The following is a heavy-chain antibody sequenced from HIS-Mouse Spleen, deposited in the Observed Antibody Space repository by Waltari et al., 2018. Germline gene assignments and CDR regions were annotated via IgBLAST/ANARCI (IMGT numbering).Heavy chain of an antibody. CDR3: ARDIKAAAC. D-gene: IGHD6-13*01. CDR1: GFPVSSNS. Sequence: EVQLVESGGGLVQPGGSLRLSCAAAGFPVSSNSMSWVRQAPGKGLEWVSVIYSGGSTYYADSVKGRFTISRDNSKNTLYLQMNSLRAEDTAVYYCARDIKAAACWGQGTLVTVSS. V-gene: IGHV3-66*01. CDR2: IYSGGST. J-gene: IGHJ4*02.